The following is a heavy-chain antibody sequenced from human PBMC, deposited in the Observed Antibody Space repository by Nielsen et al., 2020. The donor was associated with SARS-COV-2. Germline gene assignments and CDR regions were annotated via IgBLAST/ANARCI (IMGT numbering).Heavy chain of an antibody. CDR3: ARDMGYSYGSYNYYYGMDV. CDR2: ISSSSSYT. CDR1: GFTFSDYY. V-gene: IGHV3-11*06. D-gene: IGHD5-18*01. Sequence: GGSLRLSCAASGFTFSDYYMSWIRQAPGKGLEWVSYISSSSSYTNYADSVKGRFTISRDNAKNSLYLQMNSLRAEDTAVYYCARDMGYSYGSYNYYYGMDVWGQGTTVTVSS. J-gene: IGHJ6*02.